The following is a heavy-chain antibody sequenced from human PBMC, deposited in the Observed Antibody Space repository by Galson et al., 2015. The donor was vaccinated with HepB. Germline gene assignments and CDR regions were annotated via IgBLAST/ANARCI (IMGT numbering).Heavy chain of an antibody. CDR2: ISSSSSYI. Sequence: SLRLSCAASGFTFSSYSMNWVRQAPGKGLEWVSSISSSSSYIYYADSVKGRFTISRDNAKNSLYLQMNSLRAEDTAVYYCARIWGYYGSGSYGGFDYWGQGTLITVSS. CDR3: ARIWGYYGSGSYGGFDY. D-gene: IGHD3-10*01. CDR1: GFTFSSYS. V-gene: IGHV3-21*01. J-gene: IGHJ4*02.